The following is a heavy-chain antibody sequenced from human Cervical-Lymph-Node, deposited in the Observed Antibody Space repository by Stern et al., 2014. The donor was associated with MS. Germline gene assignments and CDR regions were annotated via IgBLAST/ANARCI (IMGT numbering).Heavy chain of an antibody. J-gene: IGHJ6*02. V-gene: IGHV2-70*15. CDR3: ARIKFGDYDYGMDV. D-gene: IGHD3-16*01. CDR1: GFALSTSGMC. CDR2: IDWDDDR. Sequence: QVTLRESGPALVKPTQTLTLTCTFSGFALSTSGMCVSWLRQPPGKALEWLARIDWDDDRYYSPSLKTRLTISKDTSKNQVVLTMTDMDPVDTATYYCARIKFGDYDYGMDVWGQGTTVTVSS.